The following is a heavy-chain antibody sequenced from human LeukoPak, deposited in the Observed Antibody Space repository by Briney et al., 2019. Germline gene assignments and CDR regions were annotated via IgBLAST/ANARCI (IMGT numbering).Heavy chain of an antibody. CDR2: IIPIFGTA. J-gene: IGHJ6*02. Sequence: ASVKVSCKASGGTFSSYAISWVRQAPGQGLEWMGGIIPIFGTANYAQKFQGRVTITADESTSTAYMELSSLRSEDTAVYYCASEDSSGYYVPYYYYGMDVWGQGTTVTVSS. CDR3: ASEDSSGYYVPYYYYGMDV. D-gene: IGHD3-22*01. V-gene: IGHV1-69*13. CDR1: GGTFSSYA.